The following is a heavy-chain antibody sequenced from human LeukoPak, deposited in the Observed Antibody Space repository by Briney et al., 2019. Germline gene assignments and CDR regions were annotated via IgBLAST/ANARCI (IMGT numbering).Heavy chain of an antibody. D-gene: IGHD3-10*01. CDR1: GFTFSSYA. V-gene: IGHV3-64D*06. CDR3: VKSLWFGEFPLDY. Sequence: PGGSLRLSCSASGFTFSSYAMHWVRQAPGKGPEYVSAISSNGGSTYYADSVKGRFTISRDNSKNTLYLQMSSLRAEDTAVYYCVKSLWFGEFPLDYWGQGTLVTVSS. J-gene: IGHJ4*02. CDR2: ISSNGGST.